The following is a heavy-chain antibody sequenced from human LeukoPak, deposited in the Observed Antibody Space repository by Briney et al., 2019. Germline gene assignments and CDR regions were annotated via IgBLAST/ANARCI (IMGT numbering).Heavy chain of an antibody. CDR1: GGSISSSNW. J-gene: IGHJ3*02. Sequence: PSGTLSLTCAVSGGSISSSNWWSWVRQPPGKGLEWIGEIYHSGSTNYNPSLKSRVTISVDKSKNQFSLKLSSVTAADTAVYYCARREAERGLLWFGKLPPDDAFDIWGQGTMVTVSS. CDR3: ARREAERGLLWFGKLPPDDAFDI. V-gene: IGHV4-4*02. D-gene: IGHD3-10*01. CDR2: IYHSGST.